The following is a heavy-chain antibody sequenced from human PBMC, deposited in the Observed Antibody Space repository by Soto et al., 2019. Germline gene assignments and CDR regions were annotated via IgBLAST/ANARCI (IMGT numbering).Heavy chain of an antibody. V-gene: IGHV1-2*02. D-gene: IGHD2-2*02. J-gene: IGHJ5*02. CDR3: ARVPCITTTCYTLNWFDP. Sequence: ASVKVSCKASGYTFTGYYIHWVRQAPGQGLEWMGWINPNSGDTNSAQKFQGRVTMTRDTSISTAYMELSRLRSDDTAVYYCARVPCITTTCYTLNWFDPWGQGSLVTVSS. CDR1: GYTFTGYY. CDR2: INPNSGDT.